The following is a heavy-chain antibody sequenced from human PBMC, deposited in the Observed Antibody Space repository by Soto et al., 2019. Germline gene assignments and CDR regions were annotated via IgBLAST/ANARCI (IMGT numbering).Heavy chain of an antibody. J-gene: IGHJ6*02. V-gene: IGHV1-69*13. D-gene: IGHD3-9*01. CDR3: ARDKERRYDILTGDPYYYYYGMDV. CDR2: IIPIFGTA. CDR1: GGTFSSYA. Sequence: ASVKVSCKASGGTFSSYAISWVRQAPGQGLEWMGGIIPIFGTANYAQKFQGRVTITADESTSTAYMELSSLRSEDTAVYYCARDKERRYDILTGDPYYYYYGMDVWGQGTTVTVSS.